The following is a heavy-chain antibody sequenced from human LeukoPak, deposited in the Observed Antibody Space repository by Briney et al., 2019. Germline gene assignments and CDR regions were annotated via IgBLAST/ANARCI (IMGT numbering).Heavy chain of an antibody. J-gene: IGHJ4*02. CDR1: GFTFSSYA. V-gene: IGHV3-64*01. CDR2: ISSNGGSA. D-gene: IGHD3-3*01. Sequence: GXLRLSCAASGFTFSSYAMHWVRQAPGKGLEYVSAISSNGGSAYYANSVKGRFTISRDNSKNTLYLQMGRLRAEDMAVYYCARHGHYDFWSGYSLDYWGQGTLVTVSS. CDR3: ARHGHYDFWSGYSLDY.